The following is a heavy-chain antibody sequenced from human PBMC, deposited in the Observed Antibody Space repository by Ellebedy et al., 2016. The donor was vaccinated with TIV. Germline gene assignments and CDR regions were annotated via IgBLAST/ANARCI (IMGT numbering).Heavy chain of an antibody. D-gene: IGHD4/OR15-4a*01. CDR3: ARVRNGCFKEYYFDQ. V-gene: IGHV4-59*01. CDR1: GGSIRPYY. J-gene: IGHJ4*02. CDR2: IYDGVDT. Sequence: MPSETLSLTCSVSGGSIRPYYWTWIRQSPGKGLEWISYIYDGVDTNYNPALKSRATISPDKSNRHFSLGLNSVTAADTAVYYCARVRNGCFKEYYFDQWGQGTLVSVSS.